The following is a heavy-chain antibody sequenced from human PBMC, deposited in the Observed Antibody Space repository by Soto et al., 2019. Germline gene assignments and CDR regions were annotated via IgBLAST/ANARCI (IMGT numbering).Heavy chain of an antibody. D-gene: IGHD2-15*01. J-gene: IGHJ6*02. CDR3: AREGSCSGGSCPRWGYYGMDV. V-gene: IGHV3-53*02. CDR2: IYSGGST. Sequence: EVQLVETGGGLIQPGGSLRLSCAASGFTVSSNYMSWVRQAPGKGLEWVSVIYSGGSTYYADSVKGRFTISRDNSKNTLYLQMNSLRVDESVVYYCAREGSCSGGSCPRWGYYGMDVWGQGTTVTVSS. CDR1: GFTVSSNY.